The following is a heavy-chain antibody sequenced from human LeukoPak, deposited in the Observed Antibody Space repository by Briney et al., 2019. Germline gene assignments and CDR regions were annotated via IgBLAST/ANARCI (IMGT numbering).Heavy chain of an antibody. V-gene: IGHV3-7*01. D-gene: IGHD3-3*01. J-gene: IGHJ4*02. Sequence: GGSLRLSCAASGFTFNKSWMSWVRQAPGKGPEWVANIKEDGTQKYYVDSVRGRFTISRDNAENSLYLQMNSLRVEDTAVYYCARDFDYYDFWSGYNRPFDYWGQGTLVTVSS. CDR3: ARDFDYYDFWSGYNRPFDY. CDR2: IKEDGTQK. CDR1: GFTFNKSW.